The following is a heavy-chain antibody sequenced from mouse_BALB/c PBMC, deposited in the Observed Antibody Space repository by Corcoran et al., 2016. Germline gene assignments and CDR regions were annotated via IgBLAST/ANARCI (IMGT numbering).Heavy chain of an antibody. CDR2: IDPANGNT. Sequence: EVQLQQSGAELVKPVASVKLSCTASGFNIKDTYMHWVKQRPEQGLEWIGRIDPANGNTKYDPTFQGKATITADTSSNTAYLQLSSLTSEDTAVYYCAIYYGNCGMWYFDVGGAGTTVTVSS. CDR1: GFNIKDTY. D-gene: IGHD2-1*01. J-gene: IGHJ1*01. CDR3: AIYYGNCGMWYFDV. V-gene: IGHV14-3*02.